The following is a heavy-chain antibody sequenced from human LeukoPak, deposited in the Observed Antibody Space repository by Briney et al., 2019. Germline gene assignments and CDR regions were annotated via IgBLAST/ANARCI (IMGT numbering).Heavy chain of an antibody. J-gene: IGHJ4*02. CDR1: GLNFDDSG. CDR2: ISADGGST. V-gene: IGHV3-43*02. Sequence: GGSLRLSCVASGLNFDDSGMHWVRQAPGKGLEWVSLISADGGSTFSADSVKGRFSISRDNSKNSLYLQMNSLRSEDTAMYYCAKESGKFDYWGQGTLVAVS. CDR3: AKESGKFDY.